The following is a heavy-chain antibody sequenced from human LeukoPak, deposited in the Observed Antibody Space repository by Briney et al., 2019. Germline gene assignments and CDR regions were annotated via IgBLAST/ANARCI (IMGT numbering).Heavy chain of an antibody. D-gene: IGHD3-22*01. Sequence: ASVKVSCKASGYTFTSYYMHWVRQAPGQGLEWMGIINPSGGSTSYAQKFQGRVTMTRDMSTSTVYMELSSLRSEDTAVYYCARDLTHRRNYDNSGYQIVPAFWGQGTLVTVPS. V-gene: IGHV1-46*01. CDR2: INPSGGST. CDR1: GYTFTSYY. CDR3: ARDLTHRRNYDNSGYQIVPAF. J-gene: IGHJ4*02.